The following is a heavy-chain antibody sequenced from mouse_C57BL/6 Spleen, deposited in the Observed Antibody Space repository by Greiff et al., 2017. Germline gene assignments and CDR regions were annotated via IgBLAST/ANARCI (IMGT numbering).Heavy chain of an antibody. J-gene: IGHJ1*03. V-gene: IGHV1-69*01. Sequence: QVQLQQPGAELVMPGASVKLSCKASGYTFTSYWMHWVKQRPGQGLEWIGEIDPSDGYTNYNQKFKGKSTLTVDKSSSTAYMQLSSLTSEDSAVYDYARARFDVWGTGTTVTVSS. CDR2: IDPSDGYT. CDR3: ARARFDV. CDR1: GYTFTSYW.